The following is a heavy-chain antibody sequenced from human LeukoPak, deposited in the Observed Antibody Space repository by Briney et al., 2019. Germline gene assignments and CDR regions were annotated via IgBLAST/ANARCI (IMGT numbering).Heavy chain of an antibody. CDR2: ISNSFSTT. CDR3: ARDGGSYSDDYYFDY. CDR1: GFTFSSHS. D-gene: IGHD1-26*01. J-gene: IGHJ4*02. Sequence: PGGSLRLSCAASGFTFSSHSMNWVRQAPGKGLEWVSYISNSFSTTYYADSVKGRFTMSRDNAKNFLFLHMNSLRVEDTAVYYCARDGGSYSDDYYFDYWGQGTLVTVSS. V-gene: IGHV3-48*01.